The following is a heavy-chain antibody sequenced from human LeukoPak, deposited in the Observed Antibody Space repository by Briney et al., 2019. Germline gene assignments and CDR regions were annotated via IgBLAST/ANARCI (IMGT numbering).Heavy chain of an antibody. V-gene: IGHV3-53*04. Sequence: GGSLRLSCAASGFTVSNNYMSWVRPAPGKGLEWVSVIYSGGDTYYADSVEGRFTISRHNSKNTLYLQMKGLRVEDTAVYYCARGVQSEPWGQGTLVTVSS. J-gene: IGHJ5*02. CDR2: IYSGGDT. CDR1: GFTVSNNY. CDR3: ARGVQSEP.